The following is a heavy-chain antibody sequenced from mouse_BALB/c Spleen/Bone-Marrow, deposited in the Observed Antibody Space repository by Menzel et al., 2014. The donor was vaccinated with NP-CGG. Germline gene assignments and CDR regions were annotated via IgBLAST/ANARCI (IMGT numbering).Heavy chain of an antibody. J-gene: IGHJ3*01. V-gene: IGHV4-1*02. CDR3: ARLGYYGGFAY. CDR1: GFDFSGFW. Sequence: EVKLVESGGGLVQPGGSLKPSCAASGFDFSGFWMGWVRRAPRKGLEWIGEINPDSSTINYTPSLKDRFIISRDNAKNTLYLQMSKVRSEDTALYYCARLGYYGGFAYWGQGTLVTVSA. CDR2: INPDSSTI. D-gene: IGHD2-3*01.